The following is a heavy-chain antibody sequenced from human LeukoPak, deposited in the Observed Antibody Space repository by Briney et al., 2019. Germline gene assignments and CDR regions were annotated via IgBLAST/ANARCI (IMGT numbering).Heavy chain of an antibody. D-gene: IGHD3-9*01. Sequence: GGSLRLSCAASGFTFSSYGMHWVRQAPGKGLEWVAVIWYDGSNKYYADSVKGRFTISRDNSKNTLYLQVNSLRAEDTAVYYCARDYDILTGYSYYFDYWGQGTLVTVSS. CDR1: GFTFSSYG. CDR3: ARDYDILTGYSYYFDY. CDR2: IWYDGSNK. J-gene: IGHJ4*02. V-gene: IGHV3-33*01.